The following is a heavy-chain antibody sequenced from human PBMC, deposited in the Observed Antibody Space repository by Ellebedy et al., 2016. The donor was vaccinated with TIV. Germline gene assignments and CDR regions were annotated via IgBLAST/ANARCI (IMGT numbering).Heavy chain of an antibody. CDR1: GGSISSGYY. V-gene: IGHV4-38-2*02. CDR2: IYHSGST. Sequence: SETLSLXXTVSGGSISSGYYWGWIRQPPGKGLEWIGSIYHSGSTYYNPSLKSRVTISVDTSKNQFSLKLSSVTAADTAVYYCAREHPIVGATTILDYWGQGTLVTVSS. CDR3: AREHPIVGATTILDY. J-gene: IGHJ4*02. D-gene: IGHD1-26*01.